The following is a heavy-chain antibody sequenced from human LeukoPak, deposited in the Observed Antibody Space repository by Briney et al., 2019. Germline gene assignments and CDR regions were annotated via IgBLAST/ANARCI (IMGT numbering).Heavy chain of an antibody. J-gene: IGHJ6*02. Sequence: GGSLRLSCAASGFTFSSYGMHWVRQAPGKGLEWVAVIWYDGSNKYYADSVKGRFTISRDNSKNTLYLQMSSLRVDDTAVYYCAKAASSSWPSYYYGMDVWGQGTTVTVSS. V-gene: IGHV3-33*06. CDR1: GFTFSSYG. CDR2: IWYDGSNK. D-gene: IGHD6-13*01. CDR3: AKAASSSWPSYYYGMDV.